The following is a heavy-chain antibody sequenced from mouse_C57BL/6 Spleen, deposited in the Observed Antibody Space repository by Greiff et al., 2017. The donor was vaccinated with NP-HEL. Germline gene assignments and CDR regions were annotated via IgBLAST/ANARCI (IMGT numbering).Heavy chain of an antibody. CDR3: AMPLIYYMGMDY. V-gene: IGHV5-17*01. CDR1: GFTFSDYG. D-gene: IGHD2-1*01. J-gene: IGHJ4*01. CDR2: ISSGSSTI. Sequence: EVMLVESGGGLVKPGGSLKLSCAASGFTFSDYGMHWVRQAPEKGLEWVAYISSGSSTIYYADTVKGRFTISRDNAKNTLVLQMTSLRSEDTAMYYCAMPLIYYMGMDYWGQGTSVTVSS.